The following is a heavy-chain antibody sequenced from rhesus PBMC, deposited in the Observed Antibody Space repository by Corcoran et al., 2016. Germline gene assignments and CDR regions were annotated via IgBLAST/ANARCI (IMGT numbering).Heavy chain of an antibody. Sequence: QVRLQESGPGLVKSSETLSLTCAVSGGSMSESSFWNWIRQPPGKGLEWIGNIYANSVTTYTPSLKSQVTISKDTSNNQFFWKVTSVTAADTAVYYCASPFERGRFEVWGAGILVTVSS. J-gene: IGHJ5-1*01. V-gene: IGHV4S9*01. CDR2: IYANSVTT. CDR1: GGSMSESSF. CDR3: ASPFERGRFEV. D-gene: IGHD3-34*01.